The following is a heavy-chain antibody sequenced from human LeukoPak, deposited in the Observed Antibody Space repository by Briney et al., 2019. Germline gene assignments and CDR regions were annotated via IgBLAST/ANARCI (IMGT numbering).Heavy chain of an antibody. CDR3: ARHAYCSSTSCYPRPRPYYYYYYGMDV. D-gene: IGHD2-2*01. V-gene: IGHV5-51*01. CDR1: GYSFTSYW. Sequence: GESLKISCKGSGYSFTSYWIGWVRQLPGKGLEWMGIIYPGDSDTRYSPSLQGQVTISADKSISTAYLQWSSLKASDTAMYYCARHAYCSSTSCYPRPRPYYYYYYGMDVWGQGTTVTVSS. CDR2: IYPGDSDT. J-gene: IGHJ6*02.